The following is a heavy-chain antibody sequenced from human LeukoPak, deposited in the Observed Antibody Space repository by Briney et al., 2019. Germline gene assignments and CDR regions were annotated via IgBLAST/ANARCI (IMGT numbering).Heavy chain of an antibody. V-gene: IGHV3-30*03. CDR2: ISYDGSNK. CDR1: GFTFSSYG. Sequence: GRSLRLSCAASGFTFSSYGMHWVRQAPGKGLEWVAVISYDGSNKYYADSVKGRFTISRDNSKNTLYLQMNSLRAEDTAVYYCARAESDCSSTSCYPYYYYYGMDVWGQGTTVTVSS. D-gene: IGHD2-2*01. J-gene: IGHJ6*02. CDR3: ARAESDCSSTSCYPYYYYYGMDV.